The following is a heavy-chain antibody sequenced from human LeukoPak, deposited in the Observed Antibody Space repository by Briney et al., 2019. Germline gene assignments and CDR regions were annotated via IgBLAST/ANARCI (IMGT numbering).Heavy chain of an antibody. CDR2: IYYSGST. Sequence: SETLSLTCTVSGGSMSGYFWSWIRQPPGKGLEWIGYIYYSGSTNYNPSLKSRVTISVDTSKNQFSLKLSSVTAADTAVYCCARSITSSWNGDFPHWGQGTLVTVSS. J-gene: IGHJ1*01. CDR1: GGSMSGYF. V-gene: IGHV4-59*01. D-gene: IGHD1-1*01. CDR3: ARSITSSWNGDFPH.